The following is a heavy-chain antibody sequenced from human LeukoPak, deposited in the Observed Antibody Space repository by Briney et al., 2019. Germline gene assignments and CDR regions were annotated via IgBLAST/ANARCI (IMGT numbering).Heavy chain of an antibody. J-gene: IGHJ4*02. CDR3: ARTWQLDY. D-gene: IGHD6-6*01. Sequence: GRSLRLSCAASGFTFSSYAMHWVRQAPGKGLEWVAVISYDGSNKYYADSVKGRFTISRDNSKNTLYLQMNSLRAEDTAVYYCARTWQLDYWGQGTLVTVSS. V-gene: IGHV3-30*04. CDR1: GFTFSSYA. CDR2: ISYDGSNK.